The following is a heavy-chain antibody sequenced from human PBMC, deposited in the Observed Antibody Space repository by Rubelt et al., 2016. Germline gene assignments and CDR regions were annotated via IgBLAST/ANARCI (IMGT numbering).Heavy chain of an antibody. D-gene: IGHD2-15*01. CDR1: GYTLTELS. V-gene: IGHV1-24*01. J-gene: IGHJ4*02. CDR2: FDPEDGET. Sequence: QVQLVQSGAEVKKPGASVKVSCKVSGYTLTELSMHWVRQAPGKGLEWMGGFDPEDGETIYAKKFQGRVTRTEAKSTDVAYMELSSLRSEETAVYYWATASPYCSGGSCYWGQGTLVTVSS. CDR3: ATASPYCSGGSCY.